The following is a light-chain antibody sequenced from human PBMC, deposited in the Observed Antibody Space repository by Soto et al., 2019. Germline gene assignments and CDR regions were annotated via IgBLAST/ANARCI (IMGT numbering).Light chain of an antibody. V-gene: IGKV1-13*02. CDR1: QGISSA. CDR2: ELS. Sequence: AIQLTQSPSSLSASVGDRVTITCRASQGISSALAWYQQKPGKAPKLLIYELSSRFSGVPDRFSGSGSGTEFTLTISSLQSEDFAVYYCQQYKSWPPITFGQGTRLEIK. J-gene: IGKJ5*01. CDR3: QQYKSWPPIT.